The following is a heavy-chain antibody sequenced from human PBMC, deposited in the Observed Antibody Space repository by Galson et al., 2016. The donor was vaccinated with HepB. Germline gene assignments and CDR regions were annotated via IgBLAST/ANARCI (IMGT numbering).Heavy chain of an antibody. CDR3: AKDMDSAWYIHY. CDR2: INPNSGGT. J-gene: IGHJ4*02. D-gene: IGHD6-19*01. CDR1: VYTFIDYY. V-gene: IGHV1-2*02. Sequence: SVKVSCKASVYTFIDYYIHWVRQAPGQGLEWMGWINPNSGGTEYARNFQGRVTISWANSESTLYLQMDTLRAEDTAIYYCAKDMDSAWYIHYWGQGTLVTVSS.